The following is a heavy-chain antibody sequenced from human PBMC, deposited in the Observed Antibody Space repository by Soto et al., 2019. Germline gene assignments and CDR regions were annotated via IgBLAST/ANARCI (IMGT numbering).Heavy chain of an antibody. CDR3: ARGNYIVAELWDFDY. J-gene: IGHJ4*02. CDR1: GGSISSGGYS. V-gene: IGHV4-30-2*01. Sequence: SETLSLTCAVSGGSISSGGYSWSWIRQPPGKGLEWIGYIYHSGSTYYNPSLKSRVTISVDRSKNQFSLKLSSVTAADTAVYYCARGNYIVAELWDFDYWGQGTLVTVSS. CDR2: IYHSGST. D-gene: IGHD2-15*01.